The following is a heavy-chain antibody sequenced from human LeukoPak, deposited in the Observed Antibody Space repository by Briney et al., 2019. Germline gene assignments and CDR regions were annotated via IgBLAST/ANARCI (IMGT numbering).Heavy chain of an antibody. CDR2: ISWNSGSI. V-gene: IGHV3-9*01. D-gene: IGHD3-10*01. CDR1: GFTFDDYA. Sequence: GGSLRLSCAASGFTFDDYAMHWVRQAPGKGLEWVSGISWNSGSIGYADSVKGRFTISRDNAKNSLYLQMNSLRAEDTALYYCAKDTGVRNYYGMDVWGQGTTVTVSS. CDR3: AKDTGVRNYYGMDV. J-gene: IGHJ6*02.